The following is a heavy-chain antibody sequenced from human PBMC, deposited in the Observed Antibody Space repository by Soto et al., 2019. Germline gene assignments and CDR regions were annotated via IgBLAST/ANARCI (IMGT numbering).Heavy chain of an antibody. CDR1: GFTVSSHA. Sequence: EVQVLESGGGLVQPGGSLRLSCEGSGFTVSSHAMTWIRQAPGKGPEWVSTITADGGTYYADSVKGRFAMSRDTSESTLYLPMNSLGAEATAAYYCAPHVSCSGGSCQYDAFAIRGQGTMVTVSS. J-gene: IGHJ3*02. CDR3: APHVSCSGGSCQYDAFAI. CDR2: ITADGGT. D-gene: IGHD2-15*01. V-gene: IGHV3-23*01.